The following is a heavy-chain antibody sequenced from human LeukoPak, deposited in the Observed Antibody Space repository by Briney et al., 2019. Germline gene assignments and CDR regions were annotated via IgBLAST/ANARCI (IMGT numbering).Heavy chain of an antibody. CDR2: IYTSGTT. CDR3: ARDRPIDY. Sequence: GGSLRLSCAASGFTVSSNYMTWVRQAPGQGLEWASSIYTSGTTYFADSVKGRFTISRDNSKNTLYLQMNSLRVDDTAVYYCARDRPIDYWGQGTLVTVSS. J-gene: IGHJ4*02. V-gene: IGHV3-66*01. CDR1: GFTVSSNY.